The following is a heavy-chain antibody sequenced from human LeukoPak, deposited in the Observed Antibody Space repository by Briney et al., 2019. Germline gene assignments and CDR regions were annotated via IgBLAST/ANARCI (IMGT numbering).Heavy chain of an antibody. V-gene: IGHV4-59*08. CDR1: GGSISSYY. CDR2: VSYSGST. CDR3: ARHVGGTTYDY. J-gene: IGHJ4*02. Sequence: SETPSLTCTVSGGSISSYYWSWIRQPPGKGLEWIGYVSYSGSTNYDPSLKSRVTISLGTSSNQFSLKLSSVTAADTAVYYCARHVGGTTYDYWGQGTLVTVSS. D-gene: IGHD2-2*01.